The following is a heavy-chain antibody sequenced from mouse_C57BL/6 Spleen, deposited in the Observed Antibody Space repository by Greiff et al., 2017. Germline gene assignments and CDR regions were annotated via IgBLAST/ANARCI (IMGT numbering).Heavy chain of an antibody. V-gene: IGHV1-53*01. D-gene: IGHD3-3*01. CDR3: AREGDEDWYFDV. CDR1: GYTFTSYW. Sequence: QVQLKQPGTELVKPGASVKLSCKASGYTFTSYWMHWVKQRPGQGLEWIGNINPSNGGTNYNEKFKSKATLTVDKSSSTASMQLSLLTSEDSAVYYCAREGDEDWYFDVWGTGTTVTVSS. CDR2: INPSNGGT. J-gene: IGHJ1*03.